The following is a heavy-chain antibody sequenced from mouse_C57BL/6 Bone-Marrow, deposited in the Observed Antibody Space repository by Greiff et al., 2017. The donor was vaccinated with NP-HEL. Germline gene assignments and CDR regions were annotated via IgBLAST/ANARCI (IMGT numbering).Heavy chain of an antibody. D-gene: IGHD1-1*01. J-gene: IGHJ4*01. Sequence: LEWIGAIYPGNSDTSYNQKFKGKAKLTAVTSASTAYMELSSLTNEDSAVYYCTRSITTVVAPMDYWGQGTSVTVSS. CDR2: IYPGNSDT. CDR3: TRSITTVVAPMDY. V-gene: IGHV1-5*01.